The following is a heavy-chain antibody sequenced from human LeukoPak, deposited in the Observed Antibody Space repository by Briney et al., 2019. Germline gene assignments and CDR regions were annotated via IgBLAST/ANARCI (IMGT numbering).Heavy chain of an antibody. CDR2: ISAYNGNT. CDR1: GYTFTGYG. Sequence: ASVKVSCKASGYTFTGYGISWVRQAPGQGLEWMGWISAYNGNTNYAQKLEGRVTMTTDTSTSTAYMELRSLRSDDTAVYYCARDLPLSGIHNGMDVWGQGTTVTVSS. CDR3: ARDLPLSGIHNGMDV. J-gene: IGHJ6*02. V-gene: IGHV1-18*01. D-gene: IGHD1-14*01.